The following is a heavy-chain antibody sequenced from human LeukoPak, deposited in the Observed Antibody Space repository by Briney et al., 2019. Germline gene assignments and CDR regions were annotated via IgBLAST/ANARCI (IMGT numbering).Heavy chain of an antibody. J-gene: IGHJ4*02. Sequence: GGSLRLSCAASGFTFSSYAMSWVRQAPGKGLEWVSAISGSGGSTYYADSVKGRFTISRDNSKNTLYLQMNSLRAEDTAVYYCAKYKRQLVRTNYFDYWGQGTLVTVSS. D-gene: IGHD6-13*01. CDR1: GFTFSSYA. CDR2: ISGSGGST. V-gene: IGHV3-23*01. CDR3: AKYKRQLVRTNYFDY.